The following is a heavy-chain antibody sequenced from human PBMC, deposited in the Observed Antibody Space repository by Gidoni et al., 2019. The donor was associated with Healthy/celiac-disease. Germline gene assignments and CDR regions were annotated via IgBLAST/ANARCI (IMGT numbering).Heavy chain of an antibody. Sequence: QVPLVESGGGVVQPGRSLRLSCAASGFTFSSYAMHWVRQAPGKGLEWVAVISYDGSNKYYADAVKGRFTISRDNSKNTLYLQMNSLRAEDTAVYYCARDHKQLVPRCAFDIWGQGTMVTVSS. V-gene: IGHV3-30*04. CDR2: ISYDGSNK. CDR1: GFTFSSYA. D-gene: IGHD6-6*01. CDR3: ARDHKQLVPRCAFDI. J-gene: IGHJ3*02.